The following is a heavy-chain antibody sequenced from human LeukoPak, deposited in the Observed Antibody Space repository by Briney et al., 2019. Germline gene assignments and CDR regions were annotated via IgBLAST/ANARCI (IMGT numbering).Heavy chain of an antibody. CDR3: ARKATWIQLYGSFDY. V-gene: IGHV4-34*01. CDR2: INHSGST. D-gene: IGHD5-18*01. Sequence: PSETLSLTCAVYGGSFSGYYWSWIRQPPGKGLEWIGEINHSGSTNYNPSLKSRVTISVDTSKNQFSLKLSSVTAADTAVYYCARKATWIQLYGSFDYWGQGTLVTVSS. CDR1: GGSFSGYY. J-gene: IGHJ4*02.